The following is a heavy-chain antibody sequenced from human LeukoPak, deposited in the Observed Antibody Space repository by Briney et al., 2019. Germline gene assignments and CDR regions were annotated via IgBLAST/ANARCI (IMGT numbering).Heavy chain of an antibody. CDR2: MNPFSGST. J-gene: IGHJ4*02. CDR1: GYTFSTYD. V-gene: IGHV1-8*01. D-gene: IGHD3-3*01. Sequence: ASVNVSYKASGYTFSTYDINWVRQAAGQGLEWMGSMNPFSGSTGYAQKFQGRVSITRDNSINTAYMDLNNLRSEDTAVYYCARGQSGRRFLADYWGQGTLVTVSS. CDR3: ARGQSGRRFLADY.